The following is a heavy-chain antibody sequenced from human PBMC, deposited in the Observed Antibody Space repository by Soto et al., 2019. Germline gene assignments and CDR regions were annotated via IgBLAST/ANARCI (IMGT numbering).Heavy chain of an antibody. CDR1: GGTFSSYA. Sequence: ASVKVSCKASGGTFSSYAISWVRQAPGQGLEWMGGIIPIFGTANYAQKFQGRVTITADESTSTAYMELSSLRSEDTAVYYCARGGTKRPRIAGNDAFDIWGQGTMVTVSS. V-gene: IGHV1-69*13. CDR3: ARGGTKRPRIAGNDAFDI. CDR2: IIPIFGTA. J-gene: IGHJ3*02. D-gene: IGHD1-26*01.